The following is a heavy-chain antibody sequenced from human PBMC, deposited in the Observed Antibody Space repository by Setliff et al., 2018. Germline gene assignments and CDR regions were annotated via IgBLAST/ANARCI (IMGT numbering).Heavy chain of an antibody. CDR3: ARAKGNDYSMDV. J-gene: IGHJ6*03. V-gene: IGHV3-20*04. CDR1: EFTFGNYY. CDR2: IDWNGGRI. Sequence: GGSLRLSCAASEFTFGNYYMHWVRRVPGKGLEWVSGIDWNGGRIGYADSVKGRFTISRDNAKNTLYLQMNSLRADDTAVYYCARAKGNDYSMDVWGKGTTVTVSS.